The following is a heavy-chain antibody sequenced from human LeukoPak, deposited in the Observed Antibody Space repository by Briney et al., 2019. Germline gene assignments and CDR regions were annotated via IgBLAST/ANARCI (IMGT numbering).Heavy chain of an antibody. V-gene: IGHV3-13*01. CDR2: IGTASDT. CDR3: ARGPPRGKYYYMDV. CDR1: GFTFSSFD. J-gene: IGHJ6*03. D-gene: IGHD1-26*01. Sequence: WGSLRLSCAASGFTFSSFDMHWVRQPTGQGLEWVSTIGTASDTYYPGSVGGRFTLSRDNAKNSLYLQMNSLTAGDTAVYYCARGPPRGKYYYMDVWGKGTTVTVSS.